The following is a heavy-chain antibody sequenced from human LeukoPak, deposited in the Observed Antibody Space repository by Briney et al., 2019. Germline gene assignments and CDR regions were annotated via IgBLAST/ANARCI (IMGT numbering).Heavy chain of an antibody. CDR1: GFTFSSHG. Sequence: PGGSLRLSCAASGFTFSSHGMHWVRQAPGKGLEWVAVIWYDGSNKYYADSVKGRFTISRDNSKNTLYLQMNSLRAEDTAVYYCARDERYCSGGSCYPSDGMDVWGQGTTVTVSS. CDR2: IWYDGSNK. CDR3: ARDERYCSGGSCYPSDGMDV. J-gene: IGHJ6*02. V-gene: IGHV3-33*01. D-gene: IGHD2-15*01.